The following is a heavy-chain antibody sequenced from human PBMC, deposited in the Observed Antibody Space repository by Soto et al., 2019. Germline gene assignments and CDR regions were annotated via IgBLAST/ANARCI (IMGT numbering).Heavy chain of an antibody. J-gene: IGHJ4*02. CDR3: ARPAHSSSWLSFSY. V-gene: IGHV2-26*01. CDR2: IFWNDET. D-gene: IGHD6-13*01. Sequence: QVTLKESGPVLVKPTETLTLTCTVSGFSLSNARMGVSWIRQPPGKALEWLAHIFWNDETSYSPSLRSRLTISKDTSTSQVVLTMTIMDPVDTATYYCARPAHSSSWLSFSYWGQGTLVTVSS. CDR1: GFSLSNARMG.